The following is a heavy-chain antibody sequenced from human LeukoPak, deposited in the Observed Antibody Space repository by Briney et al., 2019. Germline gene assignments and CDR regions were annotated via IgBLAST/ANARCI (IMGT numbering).Heavy chain of an antibody. CDR3: ARDRRTCGGDCYGSFRFDY. CDR1: GGSISNGGYF. D-gene: IGHD2-21*02. Sequence: SQTLSLTCTVSGGSISNGGYFWSWIRQHPGKGLEWIGYIYYSGSTYYNPSLKSRVTISVDTSKDQFSLKLSSVTAADTAVYYCARDRRTCGGDCYGSFRFDYWGQGTLVTVSS. J-gene: IGHJ4*02. V-gene: IGHV4-31*03. CDR2: IYYSGST.